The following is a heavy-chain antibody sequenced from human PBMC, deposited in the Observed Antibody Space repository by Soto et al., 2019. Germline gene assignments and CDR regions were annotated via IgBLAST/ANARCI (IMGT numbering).Heavy chain of an antibody. V-gene: IGHV4-59*02. CDR1: GGSVSDYY. CDR2: IHERGVT. Sequence: KPSETLSLTCNVSGGSVSDYYWSWIRQAPGKGLEWIGYIHERGVTNYSPSLKSRVTMSVDTSKNQFSLTLRSVHTADTAIYFCARDPAGDYGHWGRGTLVTVSS. J-gene: IGHJ4*02. CDR3: ARDPAGDYGH. D-gene: IGHD4-17*01.